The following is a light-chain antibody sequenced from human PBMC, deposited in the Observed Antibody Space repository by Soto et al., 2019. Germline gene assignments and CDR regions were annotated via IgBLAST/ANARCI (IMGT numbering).Light chain of an antibody. J-gene: IGKJ4*01. CDR2: GAS. CDR1: QGLSSNY. Sequence: EIVLTQSPGTLSLSPGERATLSCRASQGLSSNYLAWYQQRPGQAPRLLIYGASSRATGIPERFSGSGSATDFTLTSSRLEPEDFAVYHCQQYGNSPPTFGGGTKVEI. CDR3: QQYGNSPPT. V-gene: IGKV3-20*01.